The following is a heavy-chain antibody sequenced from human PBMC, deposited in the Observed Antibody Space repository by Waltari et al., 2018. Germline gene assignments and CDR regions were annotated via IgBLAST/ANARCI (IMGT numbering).Heavy chain of an antibody. CDR1: GFTFSSYS. CDR2: ISSRSSYI. Sequence: EVQLVESGGGLVKPGGSLRLSCAASGFTFSSYSMNWVRQAPGKGLEWVSSISSRSSYIYYADSVKGRFTISRDNAKNSLYLQMNSLRAEDTAVYYCASGTAAAGRLYYYYGMDVWGQGTTVTVSS. V-gene: IGHV3-21*01. CDR3: ASGTAAAGRLYYYYGMDV. J-gene: IGHJ6*02. D-gene: IGHD6-13*01.